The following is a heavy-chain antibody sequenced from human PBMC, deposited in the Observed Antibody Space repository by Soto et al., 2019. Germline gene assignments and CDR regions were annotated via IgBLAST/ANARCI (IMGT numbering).Heavy chain of an antibody. V-gene: IGHV1-3*01. CDR2: INAGNGNT. CDR3: ARDGEDIVVVPAAMGNWFDP. D-gene: IGHD2-2*01. CDR1: GYTFTSYA. J-gene: IGHJ5*02. Sequence: ASVKVSCKASGYTFTSYAMHWVRQAPGQRLEWMGWINAGNGNTKYSQKFQGRVTITRDTSASAAYMELSSLRSEDTAVYYCARDGEDIVVVPAAMGNWFDPWGQGTLVTVSS.